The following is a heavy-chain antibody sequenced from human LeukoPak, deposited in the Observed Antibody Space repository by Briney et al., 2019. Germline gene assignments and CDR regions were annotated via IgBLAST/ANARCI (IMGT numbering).Heavy chain of an antibody. CDR3: ARDFTGGAYSSSPGVRNFDY. CDR1: GFTFSSYS. CDR2: ISSSSSYI. J-gene: IGHJ4*02. V-gene: IGHV3-21*01. D-gene: IGHD6-6*01. Sequence: PGRSLRLSCAPSGFTFSSYSMNWVRQAPGKGLEWVSSISSSSSYIYYADSVKGRFTISRDNAKNSLYLQMNSLRAEDTAVYYCARDFTGGAYSSSPGVRNFDYWGQGALVTVSS.